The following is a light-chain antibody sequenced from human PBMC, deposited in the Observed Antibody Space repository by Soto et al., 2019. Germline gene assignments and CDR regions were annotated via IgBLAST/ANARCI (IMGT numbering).Light chain of an antibody. CDR1: SSNIGSDS. V-gene: IGLV1-44*01. J-gene: IGLJ1*01. CDR3: AAWDGSLNAYV. CDR2: GNN. Sequence: QSVLTQPPSASGTPGQRVTISCPGSSSNIGSDSVNWFQHLPGTTPKLLIYGNNQRPSGVPDRFSGSKSGTSASLVISGLQSEDEADYYCAAWDGSLNAYVFGTGTKVTVL.